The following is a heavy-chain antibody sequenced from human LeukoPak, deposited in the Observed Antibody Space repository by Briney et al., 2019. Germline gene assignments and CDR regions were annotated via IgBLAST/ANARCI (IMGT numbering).Heavy chain of an antibody. CDR3: ARAPGIAAEDYYYYGMDV. CDR2: IWYDGSNK. Sequence: PGRSLRLSCAASGFTFSSYGMHWVRQAPGKGPEWVAVIWYDGSNKYYADSVKGRFTISRDNSKNTLYLQMNSLRAEDTAVYYCARAPGIAAEDYYYYGMDVWGQGTTVTVSS. V-gene: IGHV3-33*01. CDR1: GFTFSSYG. J-gene: IGHJ6*02. D-gene: IGHD6-13*01.